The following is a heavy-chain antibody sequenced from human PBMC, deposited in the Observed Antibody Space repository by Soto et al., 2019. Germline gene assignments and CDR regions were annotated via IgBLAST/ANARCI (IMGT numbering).Heavy chain of an antibody. Sequence: PGWSLRLSCAASGFTISDYYMTWIRQAPGKGLEWVSYISSEGTTTYYADSVRDRFSISLDNAKNSVYLQMNSLRADDSGVYYCARDLEGSGSHWLGYNYYAMDVWGQGTPVTVSS. CDR3: ARDLEGSGSHWLGYNYYAMDV. J-gene: IGHJ6*02. CDR1: GFTISDYY. V-gene: IGHV3-11*01. D-gene: IGHD3-10*01. CDR2: ISSEGTTT.